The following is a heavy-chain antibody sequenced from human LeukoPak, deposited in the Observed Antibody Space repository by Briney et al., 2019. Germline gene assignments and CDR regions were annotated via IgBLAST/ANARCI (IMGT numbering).Heavy chain of an antibody. J-gene: IGHJ4*02. CDR2: ISYDGSNK. CDR1: GFTFSSYG. V-gene: IGHV3-30*03. CDR3: ARGPRFTIFGVGKSDY. Sequence: GGSLRLSCAASGFTFSSYGMHWVRQAPGKGLEWVAVISYDGSNKYYADSVKGRFTISRDNSKNTLYLQMNSLRAEDTAVYYCARGPRFTIFGVGKSDYWGQGTLVTVSS. D-gene: IGHD3-3*01.